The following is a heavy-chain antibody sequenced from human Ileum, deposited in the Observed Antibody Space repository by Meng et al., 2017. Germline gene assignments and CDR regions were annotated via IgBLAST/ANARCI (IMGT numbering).Heavy chain of an antibody. CDR3: AGDFNTVDRQSNWVVP. Sequence: VQLLNAGAEVKKPGAAVKVTGMASGFSLTDFLIHWVRQAPGPGLGWMGRIKPDRSDTKDAQEFQGRLAMPRDTSINTAHMELSSLRPYNTDVYYCAGDFNTVDRQSNWVVPWGQGTLVTVSS. CDR2: IKPDRSDT. D-gene: IGHD2-15*01. J-gene: IGHJ5*02. V-gene: IGHV1-2*05. CDR1: GFSLTDFL.